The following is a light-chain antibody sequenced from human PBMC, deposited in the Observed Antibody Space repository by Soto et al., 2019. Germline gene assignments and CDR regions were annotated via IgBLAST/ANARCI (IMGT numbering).Light chain of an antibody. CDR2: GTS. CDR3: QQYGTSPRT. J-gene: IGKJ1*01. Sequence: EIVLTQSPGTLSLSPGERATLSCRASQSVSNNYLAWYQQKPGQAPRLLIYGTSTRATGIPDRFSGSGSGTDFTLTISGLEPEDFAVFYCQQYGTSPRTFGQGTKVDIK. CDR1: QSVSNNY. V-gene: IGKV3-20*01.